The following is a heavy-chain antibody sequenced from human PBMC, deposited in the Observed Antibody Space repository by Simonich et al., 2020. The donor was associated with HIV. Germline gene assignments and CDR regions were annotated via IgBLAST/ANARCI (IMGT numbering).Heavy chain of an antibody. V-gene: IGHV3-23*01. Sequence: EVQLLESGGGLVQPGGSLRLSCAASGFTFSNYAMSCVRQAPGKGVEVVSAIRGSGGSTYYADSVKGRFTISRGNSKNTLYLQMNSLRAEDTAVYYCAKDRYYNFWSGYYDYWGQGTLVTVSS. D-gene: IGHD3-3*01. CDR2: IRGSGGST. J-gene: IGHJ4*02. CDR1: GFTFSNYA. CDR3: AKDRYYNFWSGYYDY.